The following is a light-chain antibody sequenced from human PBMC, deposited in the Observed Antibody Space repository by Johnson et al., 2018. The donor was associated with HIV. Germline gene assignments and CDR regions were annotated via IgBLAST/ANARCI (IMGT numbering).Light chain of an antibody. J-gene: IGLJ1*01. CDR2: ANN. V-gene: IGLV1-51*01. CDR1: SSNIENNY. Sequence: QSVLTQPPSVSAAPGQKVTISCSGSSSNIENNYLSWYQQLPHTAPKLLISANNTRPSGIPDRFSGSKSGPTATLDITGLQTGDEADYYCGTWDNSLNVYVFGTGTKVTFL. CDR3: GTWDNSLNVYV.